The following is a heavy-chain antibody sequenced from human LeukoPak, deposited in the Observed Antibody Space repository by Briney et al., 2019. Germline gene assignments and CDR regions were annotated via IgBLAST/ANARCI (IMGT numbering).Heavy chain of an antibody. V-gene: IGHV4-30-2*01. J-gene: IGHJ5*02. CDR3: ASSRYDSSGYYRNWFDP. D-gene: IGHD3-22*01. CDR1: GVSISIPNA. CDR2: IYDSGNT. Sequence: SQTLSLTCAVSGVSISIPNAGAGIGRPPGRGREGLGYIYDSGNTYYNPSLKSRVTISVDRSKNQFSLKLSSVTAADTAVYYCASSRYDSSGYYRNWFDPWGQGTLVTVSS.